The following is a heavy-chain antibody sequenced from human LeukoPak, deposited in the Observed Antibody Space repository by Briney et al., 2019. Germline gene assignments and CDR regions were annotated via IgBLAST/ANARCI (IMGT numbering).Heavy chain of an antibody. D-gene: IGHD6-13*01. CDR3: AKDSSSWSGGGWFDP. V-gene: IGHV3-23*01. Sequence: GGSLRLSCAASGFTFSSYAMSWVRQAPGKGLEWVSAISGSGGSTYYADSVKGRFTISRDNSKNTLYLQMNSLRAEDTAVYYCAKDSSSWSGGGWFDPWGQGTLVTVSS. CDR2: ISGSGGST. J-gene: IGHJ5*02. CDR1: GFTFSSYA.